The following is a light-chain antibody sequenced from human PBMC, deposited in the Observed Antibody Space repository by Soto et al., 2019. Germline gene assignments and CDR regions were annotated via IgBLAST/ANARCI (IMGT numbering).Light chain of an antibody. CDR2: GSS. CDR3: QQYNNWLPIT. Sequence: EIVMTQSPDTLSVSPGERATLSCRASQSVSSNLAWFQQKPGQAPRLLIYGSSTRATGIPARFSGSGSGTEFTLTISSPQSEDFAVYYCQQYNNWLPITFGQGTRLEIK. CDR1: QSVSSN. V-gene: IGKV3-15*01. J-gene: IGKJ5*01.